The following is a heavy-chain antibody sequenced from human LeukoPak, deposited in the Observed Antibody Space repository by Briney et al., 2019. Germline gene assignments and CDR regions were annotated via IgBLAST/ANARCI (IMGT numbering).Heavy chain of an antibody. V-gene: IGHV4-4*07. CDR3: AREGYDSSGYYTMVDY. CDR1: GGSISSYY. CDR2: IYTSGST. D-gene: IGHD3-22*01. Sequence: SETLSLTCTVSGGSISSYYWSWIRQPAGKGLEWIGRIYTSGSTNYNPSLKSRVTMSVDTSKNQFSLKLSSVTAADTAVYYCAREGYDSSGYYTMVDYWGQGTLVTVSS. J-gene: IGHJ4*02.